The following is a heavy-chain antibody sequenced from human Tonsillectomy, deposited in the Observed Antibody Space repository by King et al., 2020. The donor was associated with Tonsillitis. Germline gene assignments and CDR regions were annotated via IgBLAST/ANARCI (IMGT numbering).Heavy chain of an antibody. CDR3: ARDGMDCSSTRCYIGDPLYYGMDV. V-gene: IGHV4-59*01. J-gene: IGHJ6*02. CDR1: GGSIRSYY. Sequence: MQLQESGPGLVKPSETLSLTCTVSGGSIRSYYWSWIRQPPGKGLEWIGYVYYSGSTKYNPSLKSRVTISVDTSKNQFSLILRYVTAADTAVYYCARDGMDCSSTRCYIGDPLYYGMDVWGQGTTVTVSS. D-gene: IGHD2-2*02. CDR2: VYYSGST.